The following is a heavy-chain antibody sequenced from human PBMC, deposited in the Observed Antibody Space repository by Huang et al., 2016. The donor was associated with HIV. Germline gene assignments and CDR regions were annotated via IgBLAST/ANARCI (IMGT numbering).Heavy chain of an antibody. J-gene: IGHJ6*02. V-gene: IGHV3-7*01. CDR3: ATKTAAMDI. D-gene: IGHD1-7*01. Sequence: VDSGGRLVQPGGSIRLSCVGSTFTFGAHWMSWVRQSPGKGLEWGANIKQDESETYYVESVKGRFNISRDNAKKVLFLEMNNVRVEDTATYYCATKTAAMDIWGQGTTVTVS. CDR1: TFTFGAHW. CDR2: IKQDESET.